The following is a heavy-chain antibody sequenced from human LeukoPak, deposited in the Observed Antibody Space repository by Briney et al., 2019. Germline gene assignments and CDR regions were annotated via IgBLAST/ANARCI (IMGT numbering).Heavy chain of an antibody. J-gene: IGHJ4*02. CDR3: TRVGYCSGGSCKITTFDY. V-gene: IGHV3-49*04. D-gene: IGHD2-15*01. CDR2: IRSKAYGGTT. Sequence: GGSLRLSCTASGFTFGDYAMSWVRQAPGKGLEWVGFIRSKAYGGTTEYAASVKGRFTISRDDPKSIAYLQMNSLKTEDTAVYYCTRVGYCSGGSCKITTFDYWGQGTLVTVSS. CDR1: GFTFGDYA.